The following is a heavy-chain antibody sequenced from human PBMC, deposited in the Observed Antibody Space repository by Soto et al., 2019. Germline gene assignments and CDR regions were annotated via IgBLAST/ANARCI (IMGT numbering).Heavy chain of an antibody. CDR1: GFTFGDYA. CDR3: AKAHTTSGWYVTTDY. CDR2: ISWNSGSI. Sequence: SLRLCCAASGFTFGDYAMQWVRQAPGKGLEWVSAISWNSGSIDYADSVKGRFTISRDNAKNSLYLQMNSLRAEDTALYYCAKAHTTSGWYVTTDYWGQGTRVTVSS. J-gene: IGHJ4*02. D-gene: IGHD6-19*01. V-gene: IGHV3-9*01.